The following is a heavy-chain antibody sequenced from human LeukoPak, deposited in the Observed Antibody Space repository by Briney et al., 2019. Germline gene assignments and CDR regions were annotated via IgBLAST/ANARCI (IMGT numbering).Heavy chain of an antibody. CDR3: ARGRAGSYHPGYYGMDV. V-gene: IGHV3-66*02. D-gene: IGHD2-21*01. CDR1: GFTVSSNY. Sequence: GGSLRLSCAASGFTVSSNYMSWVRQAPGKGLEWVSVIYRGGSTYYADSVKGRFTIPRDNSKNTLYLQMSSLRAEDTAVYYCARGRAGSYHPGYYGMDVWGQGTTVTVSS. J-gene: IGHJ6*02. CDR2: IYRGGST.